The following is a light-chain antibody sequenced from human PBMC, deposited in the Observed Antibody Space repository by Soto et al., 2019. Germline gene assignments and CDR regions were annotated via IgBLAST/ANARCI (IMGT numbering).Light chain of an antibody. Sequence: SYELSQPPSVSVSPGQTATITCSGDGLGNKFVCWYQHKPGQSPVLVIYQDYKRPAGIPERFSGSNSGNTATLTISGTQAMDEADYYCQAWDSSPVVFGGGTKLTVL. J-gene: IGLJ3*02. CDR3: QAWDSSPVV. CDR1: GLGNKF. CDR2: QDY. V-gene: IGLV3-1*01.